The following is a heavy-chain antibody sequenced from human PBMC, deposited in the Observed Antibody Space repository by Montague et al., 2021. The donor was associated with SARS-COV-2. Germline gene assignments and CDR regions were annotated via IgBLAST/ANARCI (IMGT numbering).Heavy chain of an antibody. CDR2: ISSSSSYI. V-gene: IGHV3-21*01. D-gene: IGHD3-22*01. CDR3: ARDRSSDYYDSSGYFDY. CDR1: GFTFSSYS. Sequence: SLRLSCAASGFTFSSYSMNWVRQAPGKGLEWVSSISSSSSYIYYADSVKGRFTISRDNAKNSLYLQMNSLRAEDTAVYYCARDRSSDYYDSSGYFDYWGQGTLVTVSS. J-gene: IGHJ4*02.